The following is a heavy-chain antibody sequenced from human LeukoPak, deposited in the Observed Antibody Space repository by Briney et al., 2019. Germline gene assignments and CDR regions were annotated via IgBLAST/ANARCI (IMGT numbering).Heavy chain of an antibody. CDR3: ARLGFGVDPYYYYYMDV. V-gene: IGHV4-39*01. CDR1: GFTFSSYA. CDR2: IYYSGST. D-gene: IGHD3-3*01. J-gene: IGHJ6*03. Sequence: AGGSLRLSCAASGFTFSSYAMSWVRQPPGKGLEWIGSIYYSGSTYYNPSLKSRVTISVDTSKNQFSLKLSSVTAADTAVYYCARLGFGVDPYYYYYMDVWGKGTTVTVSS.